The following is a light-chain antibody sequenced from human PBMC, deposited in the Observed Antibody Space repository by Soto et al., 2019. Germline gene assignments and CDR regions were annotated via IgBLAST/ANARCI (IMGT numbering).Light chain of an antibody. J-gene: IGKJ4*01. CDR2: GAS. Sequence: EIVLTQSPGTLSLSPGERATLSCRASQSVSSSYLAWYQQKPGQAPRLLIYGASSRATGIPDRFSGSGSGTDFTLTISRLEPEDSAVYYCQQYGWSLTFGGGTKVEIK. V-gene: IGKV3-20*01. CDR1: QSVSSSY. CDR3: QQYGWSLT.